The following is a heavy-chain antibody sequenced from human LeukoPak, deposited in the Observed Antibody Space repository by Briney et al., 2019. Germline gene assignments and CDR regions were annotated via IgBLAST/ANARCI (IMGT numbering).Heavy chain of an antibody. J-gene: IGHJ4*02. CDR1: GGSISSYY. CDR2: IYYSGST. D-gene: IGHD3-22*01. Sequence: SETLSLTCTVSGGSISSYYWSWIRLPPGKGLEWIGYIYYSGSTNYNPSPRSRATISVDTSKNQFSLTLSSVTAADTAVYYCARSSESYDSSGYYSYYFDYWGQGTLVTVSS. V-gene: IGHV4-59*01. CDR3: ARSSESYDSSGYYSYYFDY.